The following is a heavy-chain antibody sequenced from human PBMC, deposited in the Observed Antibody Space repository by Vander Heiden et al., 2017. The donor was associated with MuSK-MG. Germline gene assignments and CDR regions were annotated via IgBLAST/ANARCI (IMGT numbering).Heavy chain of an antibody. V-gene: IGHV4-34*01. J-gene: IGHJ2*01. CDR3: ARDPLVYGDYVGGFSWYFDL. D-gene: IGHD4-17*01. CDR2: INHSGST. CDR1: GGSFSGYY. Sequence: QVQLQQWGAGLLKPSETLSLTCAVYGGSFSGYYWGWIRQPPGKGLEWIGEINHSGSTNYNPSLKRRVTIAVDTSKNQFSLKLSSVTAAETAVYYCARDPLVYGDYVGGFSWYFDLWGRGTLVTVSS.